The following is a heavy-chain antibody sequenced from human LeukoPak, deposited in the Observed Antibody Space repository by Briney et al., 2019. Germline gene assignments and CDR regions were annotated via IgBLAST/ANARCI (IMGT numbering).Heavy chain of an antibody. V-gene: IGHV4-34*01. Sequence: PSETLSLTCTVSGGSIDSYYWSWIRQPPGKGLEWIGEINHSGSTNYNPSLKSRVTISVDTSENQFSLKLSSVTAADTAVYYCARGGFDPWGQGTLVTVSS. J-gene: IGHJ5*02. CDR3: ARGGFDP. CDR1: GGSIDSYY. CDR2: INHSGST.